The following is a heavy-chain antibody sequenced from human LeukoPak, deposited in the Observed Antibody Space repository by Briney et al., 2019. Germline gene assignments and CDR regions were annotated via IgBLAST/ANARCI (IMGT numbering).Heavy chain of an antibody. V-gene: IGHV3-30*02. CDR2: IRYDGSNK. D-gene: IGHD2-8*02. CDR1: GFTFSSYD. CDR3: AKDLAGGNWFDP. Sequence: GGSLRLSCAASGFTFSSYDMHWVRQAPGRGLEWVAFIRYDGSNKYYADSVKGRFTISRDNSKNTLYLQMNSLRVEDTAVYYCAKDLAGGNWFDPWGQGTLVTVSS. J-gene: IGHJ5*02.